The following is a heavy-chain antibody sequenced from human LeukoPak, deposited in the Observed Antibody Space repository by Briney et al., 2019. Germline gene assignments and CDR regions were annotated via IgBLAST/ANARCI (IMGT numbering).Heavy chain of an antibody. Sequence: PGGSLRLSCVASGFTFTGYAFSWVRQTPGKGLVWVSTVTSVGPISYADSVKGRFTISRDTSNNMVSLQMNSLTVDDTALYFCARQFLVGGSLSPFDHWGQGSLVAVST. CDR1: GFTFTGYA. CDR2: VTSVGPI. J-gene: IGHJ4*02. D-gene: IGHD1-26*01. CDR3: ARQFLVGGSLSPFDH. V-gene: IGHV3-23*01.